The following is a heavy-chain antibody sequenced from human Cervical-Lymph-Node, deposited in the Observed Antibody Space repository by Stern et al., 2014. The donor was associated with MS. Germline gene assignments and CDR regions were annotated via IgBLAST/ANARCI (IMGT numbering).Heavy chain of an antibody. J-gene: IGHJ4*02. V-gene: IGHV2-70*04. CDR1: GFSLSTTGMR. Sequence: QITLKESGPALLRPTETLRLTCTLSGFSLSTTGMRVSWIRQPPGKALEWLARIYWDAEKIYNKSLKPRVTISKDTSKNHVVLTMTNVDPVDTATYYCARLGAVGGLDFWGQGTLVAVSS. CDR3: ARLGAVGGLDF. D-gene: IGHD6-19*01. CDR2: IYWDAEK.